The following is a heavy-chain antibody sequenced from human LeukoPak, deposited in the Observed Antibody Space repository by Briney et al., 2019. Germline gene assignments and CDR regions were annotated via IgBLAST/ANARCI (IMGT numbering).Heavy chain of an antibody. J-gene: IGHJ3*02. D-gene: IGHD3-22*01. CDR1: GFSFSNVW. CDR3: STSDSSGYYTNI. CDR2: IKSKTDGGTI. V-gene: IGHV3-15*01. Sequence: GGSLRLSCAGSGFSFSNVWMSWVRQAPGKGLEWVGRIKSKTDGGTIDYAAPVKGRFTIARDDSKDTLYLQMNSLKTEDTAVYYCSTSDSSGYYTNIWGQGTMVTVSS.